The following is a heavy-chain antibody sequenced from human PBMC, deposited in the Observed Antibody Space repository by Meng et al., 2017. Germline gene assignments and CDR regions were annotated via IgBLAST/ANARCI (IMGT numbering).Heavy chain of an antibody. CDR1: GGSFSGYY. D-gene: IGHD6-6*01. CDR3: ARRGIAARPFYY. CDR2: INHSGST. Sequence: VQLQQSGGGRLKPSETLSLTCAVDGGSFSGYYWSWIRLPPGKGLEWIGEINHSGSTNYNPSLKSLVTISVDTAKNQFSLKLSSVTAADTAVYYCARRGIAARPFYYWGQGTLVTVSS. V-gene: IGHV4-34*01. J-gene: IGHJ4*02.